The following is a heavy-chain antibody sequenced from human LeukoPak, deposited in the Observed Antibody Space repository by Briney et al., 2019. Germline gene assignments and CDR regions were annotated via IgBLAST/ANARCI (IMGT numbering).Heavy chain of an antibody. V-gene: IGHV3-48*01. D-gene: IGHD3-10*02. CDR3: ARDAVRRIGYYMDV. Sequence: PGGSLRLSCAASGFTFSSYSMNWVRQAPGKGLEWVSYISSSSSTIYYADSVKGRFTISRDNAKNSLYLQMNSLRAEDTAVYYCARDAVRRIGYYMDVWGKGTTVTVSS. CDR2: ISSSSSTI. J-gene: IGHJ6*03. CDR1: GFTFSSYS.